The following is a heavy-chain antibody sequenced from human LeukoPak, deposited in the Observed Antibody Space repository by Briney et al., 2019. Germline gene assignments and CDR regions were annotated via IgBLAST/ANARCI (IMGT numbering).Heavy chain of an antibody. Sequence: GGSLRLSCAASAFTFSSYTMNWVRQAPGTGLEWVSSISSSSSYIYYADSVKGRFTISRGNAKNALYLQMNSLRAEDTAVYYCGRDTPPPDYYGSGSYRGYFDYWGQGTLVTISS. CDR2: ISSSSSYI. D-gene: IGHD3-10*01. CDR3: GRDTPPPDYYGSGSYRGYFDY. V-gene: IGHV3-21*01. CDR1: AFTFSSYT. J-gene: IGHJ4*02.